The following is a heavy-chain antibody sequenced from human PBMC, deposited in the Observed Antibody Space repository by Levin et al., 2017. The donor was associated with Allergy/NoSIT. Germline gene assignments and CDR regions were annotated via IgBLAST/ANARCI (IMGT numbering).Heavy chain of an antibody. V-gene: IGHV2-5*01. Sequence: SGPTLVKPTQTLTLTCTFSGFSLSTSGVGVGWIRQPPGKALEWLALIYWNDDKRYSPSLKSRLTITKDTSKNQVVLTMTNMDPVDTATYYCAHARIAVAGIFDWYFDLWGRGTLVTVSS. D-gene: IGHD6-19*01. J-gene: IGHJ2*01. CDR2: IYWNDDK. CDR1: GFSLSTSGVG. CDR3: AHARIAVAGIFDWYFDL.